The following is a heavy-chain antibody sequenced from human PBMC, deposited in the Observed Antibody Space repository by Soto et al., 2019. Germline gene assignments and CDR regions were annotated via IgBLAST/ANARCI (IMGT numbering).Heavy chain of an antibody. CDR3: AREGSYHDFDY. D-gene: IGHD3-16*02. J-gene: IGHJ4*02. CDR1: GYTFTSYG. Sequence: QVQLVQSGAEVKKPGASVKVSCKASGYTFTSYGITWVRQAPGQGLEWMGWISGYNGDTNYAQKLQGRVTMTTDTSTSTAYVELMTLRSDDTAVYYCAREGSYHDFDYWGQGTRVTVSS. V-gene: IGHV1-18*01. CDR2: ISGYNGDT.